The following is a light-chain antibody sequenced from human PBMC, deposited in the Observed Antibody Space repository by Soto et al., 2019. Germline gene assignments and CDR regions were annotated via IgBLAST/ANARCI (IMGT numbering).Light chain of an antibody. CDR1: RSNIGAGFD. V-gene: IGLV1-40*01. J-gene: IGLJ2*01. Sequence: QSVLTQPPSVSGAPGQRVTISCTGTRSNIGAGFDVHWYQQLPGTAPKLLIYDNNNRPSGVPDRFSGSKSGTSASLAITGLQAEDEADYYCQSYDGSLSAPVVFGGGTKVTVL. CDR3: QSYDGSLSAPVV. CDR2: DNN.